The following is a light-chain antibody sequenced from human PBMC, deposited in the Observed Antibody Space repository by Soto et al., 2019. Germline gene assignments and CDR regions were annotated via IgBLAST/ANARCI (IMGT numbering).Light chain of an antibody. J-gene: IGLJ1*01. CDR2: AVI. Sequence: QSVLTQPRSVSGSPGQSVTISCAGTSNDVGAYNYVSWYQQHPGKAPKLIIYAVIKRPSGVPDRFSGSKSGNTASLTISGLQTEDEADYYCSSYTSSSTVGVFGTGTKVTVL. CDR3: SSYTSSSTVGV. CDR1: SNDVGAYNY. V-gene: IGLV2-11*01.